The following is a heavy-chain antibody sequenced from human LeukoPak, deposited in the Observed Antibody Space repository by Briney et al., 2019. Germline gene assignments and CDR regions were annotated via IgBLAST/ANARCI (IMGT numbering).Heavy chain of an antibody. CDR2: LNPNSGGT. D-gene: IGHD3-22*01. V-gene: IGHV1-2*06. Sequence: ASVKVSCKASGDTFTGDYMHWVRQAPGQGLEWMGRLNPNSGGTNYAQKFQGRVTMTRDTSISTAYMELSRLRSDDTAVYYCARARLKDAFDIWGQGTMVTVSS. CDR3: ARARLKDAFDI. CDR1: GDTFTGDY. J-gene: IGHJ3*02.